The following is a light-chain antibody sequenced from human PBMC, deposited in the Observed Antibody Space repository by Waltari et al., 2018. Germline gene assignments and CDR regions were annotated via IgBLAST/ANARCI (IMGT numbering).Light chain of an antibody. CDR1: QRSSKY. V-gene: IGKV3-20*01. J-gene: IGKJ1*01. CDR2: YAA. Sequence: EIMLTQSPGTLSLSPGERATLSCRASQRSSKYLAWYQQKPGQAPRPLIYYAASSATGIPDRFSGSRSGTDFSITISRLEPEDSSVYYCQKYGTLPATFGQGTKVEIK. CDR3: QKYGTLPAT.